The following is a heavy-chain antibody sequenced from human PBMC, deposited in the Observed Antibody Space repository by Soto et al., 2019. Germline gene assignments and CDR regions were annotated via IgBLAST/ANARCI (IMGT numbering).Heavy chain of an antibody. CDR1: GGSFSGYY. Sequence: SETLSLTCAVYGGSFSGYYWSWIRQPPGKGLEWIGEINHSGSTNYNPSLKSRVTISVDTSKNQFSLKLSSVTAADTAVYYCASTRFVYVWGSYRYGRFFDSWGKGTLVTVPS. CDR3: ASTRFVYVWGSYRYGRFFDS. D-gene: IGHD3-16*02. V-gene: IGHV4-34*01. CDR2: INHSGST. J-gene: IGHJ4*02.